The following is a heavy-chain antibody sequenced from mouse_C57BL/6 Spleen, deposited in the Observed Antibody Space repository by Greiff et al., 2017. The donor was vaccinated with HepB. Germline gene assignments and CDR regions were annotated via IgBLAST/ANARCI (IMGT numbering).Heavy chain of an antibody. D-gene: IGHD1-1*01. V-gene: IGHV5-9*01. CDR2: ISGGGGNT. Sequence: EVKVVESGGGLVKPGGSLKLSCAASGFTFSSYTMSWVRQTPEKRLEWVATISGGGGNTYYPDSVKGRFTISRDNAKNTLYLQMSSLRSEDTALYYCARRTRTVRDWYFDVWGTGTTVTVSS. J-gene: IGHJ1*03. CDR3: ARRTRTVRDWYFDV. CDR1: GFTFSSYT.